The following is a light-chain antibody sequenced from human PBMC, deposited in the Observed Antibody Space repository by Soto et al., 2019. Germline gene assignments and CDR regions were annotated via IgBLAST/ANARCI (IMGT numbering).Light chain of an antibody. J-gene: IGLJ1*01. CDR1: SSDVGSYNL. CDR2: EVS. V-gene: IGLV2-23*02. CDR3: CSYAGSSTPLI. Sequence: QSVLTQPASVSGSPGQSITISCTGTSSDVGSYNLVSWYQQHPGKAPKLMIYEVSKRPSGVSNRFSGSKFGNTASLTISGLQAEDEADYYCCSYAGSSTPLIFGTGTKLTGL.